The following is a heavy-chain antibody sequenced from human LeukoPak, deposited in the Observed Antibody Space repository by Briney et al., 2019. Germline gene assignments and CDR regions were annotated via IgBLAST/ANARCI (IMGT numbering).Heavy chain of an antibody. CDR3: ARRTTVTTLGYYYYYMDV. CDR2: IYYSGST. CDR1: GGSISSYY. D-gene: IGHD4-11*01. V-gene: IGHV4-59*01. J-gene: IGHJ6*03. Sequence: PSETLFLTCTVSGGSISSYYWSWIRQPPGKGLEWIGYIYYSGSTNYNPSLKSRVTISVDTSKNQFSLKLSSVTAADTAVYYCARRTTVTTLGYYYYYMDVWGKGTTVTVSS.